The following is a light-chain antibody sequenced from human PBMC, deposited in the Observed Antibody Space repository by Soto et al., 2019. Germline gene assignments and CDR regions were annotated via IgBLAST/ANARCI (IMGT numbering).Light chain of an antibody. Sequence: EIVLTQSPGTLSLSPGERATLSWRASQSVSSSYLAWYQQKPGQAPRPLIYGASSRAIGIPDRFSGSGSGTDFTLTISRLEPEDFAVYYCQQYGSSPWTFGQGTKVELK. J-gene: IGKJ1*01. V-gene: IGKV3-20*01. CDR3: QQYGSSPWT. CDR1: QSVSSSY. CDR2: GAS.